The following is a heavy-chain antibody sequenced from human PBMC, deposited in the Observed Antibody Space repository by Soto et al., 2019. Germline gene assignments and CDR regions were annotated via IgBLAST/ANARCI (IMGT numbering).Heavy chain of an antibody. V-gene: IGHV2-5*02. CDR1: GFSLSTSGVG. CDR2: FYWDDDT. Sequence: QITLKESGPTLVKPTQTLTLTCTFSGFSLSTSGVGVGWIRQPPEKALEWLALFYWDDDTRDNPSLKNRLTITRDTAKTQVVLTMTNMDPVDTATFYCARRWLADYFDYWGQGTLVTVSS. D-gene: IGHD5-12*01. J-gene: IGHJ4*02. CDR3: ARRWLADYFDY.